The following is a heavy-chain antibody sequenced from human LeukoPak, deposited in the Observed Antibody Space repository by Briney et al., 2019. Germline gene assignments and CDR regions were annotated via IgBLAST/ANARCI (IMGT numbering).Heavy chain of an antibody. J-gene: IGHJ4*02. CDR2: ISSSSSYI. D-gene: IGHD2-15*01. V-gene: IGHV3-21*01. CDR3: ARAPLYCSGGSCYAGLD. CDR1: GFTFSSYS. Sequence: GGSLRLSCAASGFTFSSYSMNWVRQAPGKGLEWVSSISSSSSYIYYADSVKGRFTTSRDNAKNSLYLQMNSLRAEDTAVYYCARAPLYCSGGSCYAGLDWGQGTLVTVSS.